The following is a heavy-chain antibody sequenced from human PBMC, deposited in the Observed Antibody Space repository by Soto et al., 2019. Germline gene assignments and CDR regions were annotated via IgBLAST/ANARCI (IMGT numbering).Heavy chain of an antibody. CDR1: A. CDR3: AKGTASWNFGYFDY. Sequence: AMTWVRQAPGKGLGWVSVIGGSGGGTYYADPVKGRFTISRDNSKNTLYLQMNSLRAEDTAVYYCAKGTASWNFGYFDYWGQGTLVTVSS. J-gene: IGHJ4*02. CDR2: IGGSGGGT. D-gene: IGHD1-7*01. V-gene: IGHV3-23*01.